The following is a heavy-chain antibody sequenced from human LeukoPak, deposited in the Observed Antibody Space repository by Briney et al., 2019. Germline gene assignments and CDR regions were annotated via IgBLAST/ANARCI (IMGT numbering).Heavy chain of an antibody. J-gene: IGHJ6*03. D-gene: IGHD6-6*01. CDR2: INHSGST. CDR1: GGSFSGYY. Sequence: SETLSLTCAVYGGSFSGYYWSWIRQPPGKGLEWIGKINHSGSTNYNPSLKSRVTISVDTSKNQFSLKLSSVTAADTAVYYCARHRPKYSSSSGYMDVWGKGTTVTVSS. CDR3: ARHRPKYSSSSGYMDV. V-gene: IGHV4-34*01.